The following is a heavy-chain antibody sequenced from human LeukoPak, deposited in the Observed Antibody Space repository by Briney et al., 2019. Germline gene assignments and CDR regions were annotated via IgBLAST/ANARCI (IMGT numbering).Heavy chain of an antibody. Sequence: ASVKASCKASGYTFTSYGISWVRQAPGQGLEWMGWISAYNGNTNYAQKLQGRVTMTTDTSTSTAYMELRSLRSDDTAVYYCARAYYDILTGYYLYFDYWGQGTLVTVSS. D-gene: IGHD3-9*01. CDR3: ARAYYDILTGYYLYFDY. V-gene: IGHV1-18*04. CDR1: GYTFTSYG. CDR2: ISAYNGNT. J-gene: IGHJ4*02.